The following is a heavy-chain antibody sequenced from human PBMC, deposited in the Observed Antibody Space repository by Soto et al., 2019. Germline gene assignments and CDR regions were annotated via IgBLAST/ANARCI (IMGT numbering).Heavy chain of an antibody. CDR1: GFTFRDYY. Sequence: GGSLSLSSSASGFTFRDYYMSWIGQAPGKGLEWVSYISSSGSTIYYADSVKGRFTISRDNAKNSLYLQMNSLRAEDTAVYYCARDLKGGNSNWFDPWGQGTLVTVSS. V-gene: IGHV3-11*04. J-gene: IGHJ5*02. D-gene: IGHD2-21*01. CDR3: ARDLKGGNSNWFDP. CDR2: ISSSGSTI.